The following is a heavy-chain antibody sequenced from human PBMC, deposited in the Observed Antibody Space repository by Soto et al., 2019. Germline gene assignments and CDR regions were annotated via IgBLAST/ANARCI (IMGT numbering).Heavy chain of an antibody. J-gene: IGHJ6*03. CDR2: IYHSGST. CDR1: GGSISSGGYS. V-gene: IGHV4-30-2*01. CDR3: ARDSSSYYYYYYMDV. Sequence: SETLSLTCAVSGGSISSGGYSWSWIRQPPGKGLEWIGYIYHSGSTYYNPSLKSRVTISVDRSKNQFSLKLSSVTAADTAVYYCARDSSSYYYYYYMDVWGKGTTVTVSS. D-gene: IGHD6-6*01.